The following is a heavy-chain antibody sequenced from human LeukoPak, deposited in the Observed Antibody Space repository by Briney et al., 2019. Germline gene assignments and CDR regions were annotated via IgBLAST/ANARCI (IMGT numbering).Heavy chain of an antibody. CDR3: AREELRYFEGGGAFDI. J-gene: IGHJ3*02. CDR1: GFTFSSYE. V-gene: IGHV3-48*03. Sequence: GGSLRLSCAASGFTFSSYEMNWVRQAPGKGLEWVSYISSSGSTIYYADSVKGRFTISRDNAKNSLYLQMNSLRAEDTAVYYCAREELRYFEGGGAFDIWGQGTMVTVSS. CDR2: ISSSGSTI. D-gene: IGHD3-9*01.